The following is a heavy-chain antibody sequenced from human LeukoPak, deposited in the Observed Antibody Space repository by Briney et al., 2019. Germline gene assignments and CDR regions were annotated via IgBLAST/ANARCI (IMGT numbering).Heavy chain of an antibody. Sequence: PSETLSLTCTVSGGSISSYYWNWIRQSPESGREWIGYIYYSGSTNYNPSLKSRVTMSVDTSKNQFSLKLSSVTAADTAVYYCARHASGYSSSWHDYWGEGTLVTVS. CDR2: IYYSGST. D-gene: IGHD6-13*01. V-gene: IGHV4-59*08. J-gene: IGHJ4*02. CDR3: ARHASGYSSSWHDY. CDR1: GGSISSYY.